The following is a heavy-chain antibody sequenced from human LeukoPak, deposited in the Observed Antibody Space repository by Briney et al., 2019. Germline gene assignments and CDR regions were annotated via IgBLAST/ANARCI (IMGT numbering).Heavy chain of an antibody. CDR1: GFTFSSYG. D-gene: IGHD6-19*01. Sequence: GRSLRLSCAASGFTFSSYGMHWVRQAPGKGLEWGAVISYDGSNKYYADFVNGRFTISRDNSKNPLYLQMNSLRAEDTAVYYCAKDPKSLTVATRGPLDYWGQGTLVTVSS. V-gene: IGHV3-30*18. J-gene: IGHJ4*02. CDR3: AKDPKSLTVATRGPLDY. CDR2: ISYDGSNK.